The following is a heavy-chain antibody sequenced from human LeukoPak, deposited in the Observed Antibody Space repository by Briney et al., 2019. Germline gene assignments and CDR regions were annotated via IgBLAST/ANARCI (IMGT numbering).Heavy chain of an antibody. V-gene: IGHV3-30*18. Sequence: GGSLRLSCAASGFTFSSYGMHWVRQAPGKGLEWVAGISYDGSNKYYADSVKGRFTISRDNSKNTLYLQMNSLRAEDTAVYYCAKFSPRGAAGNFYWGQGTLVTVSS. D-gene: IGHD6-13*01. CDR1: GFTFSSYG. CDR2: ISYDGSNK. J-gene: IGHJ4*02. CDR3: AKFSPRGAAGNFY.